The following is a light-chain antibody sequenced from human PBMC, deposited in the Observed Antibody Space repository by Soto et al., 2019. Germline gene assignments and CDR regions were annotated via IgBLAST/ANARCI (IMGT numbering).Light chain of an antibody. CDR2: ENN. Sequence: QSVLTQPPSVSAAPGQKVTISCSGSSSNIGNNYVSWYQQLPGTAHKLLIYENNKRPSGIPDRFSGSKSGTSATLGITGLQTGVEADYYCGTWDSSLSVVVFGGGTQLTVL. J-gene: IGLJ2*01. V-gene: IGLV1-51*02. CDR3: GTWDSSLSVVV. CDR1: SSNIGNNY.